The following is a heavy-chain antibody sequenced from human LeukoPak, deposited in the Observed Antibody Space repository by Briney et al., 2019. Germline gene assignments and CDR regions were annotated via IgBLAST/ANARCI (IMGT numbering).Heavy chain of an antibody. J-gene: IGHJ4*02. D-gene: IGHD6-13*01. CDR3: ARSGTYQYSSTSDY. CDR1: GGSISSYY. Sequence: SETLSLTCTVSGGSISSYYWSWIRQPAGKGLEWIGRIYTSGSTTYNPSLKSRVTISLDTSKNQFSLKLTSVIAADTAVYFCARSGTYQYSSTSDYWGQGTLVTVSS. CDR2: IYTSGST. V-gene: IGHV4-4*07.